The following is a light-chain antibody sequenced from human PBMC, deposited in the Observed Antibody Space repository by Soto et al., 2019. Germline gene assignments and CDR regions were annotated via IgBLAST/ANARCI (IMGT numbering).Light chain of an antibody. Sequence: DIQMTQSPSSLSASVGDRVTITCRASQGISNYLAWYQQKPGKVPKLLIYGSSTLQSGVPSRFSGSGSGTDFTLTISSLQPEDVATYYCQKYNSALFTFGPGTKVDIK. CDR1: QGISNY. CDR3: QKYNSALFT. CDR2: GSS. V-gene: IGKV1-27*01. J-gene: IGKJ3*01.